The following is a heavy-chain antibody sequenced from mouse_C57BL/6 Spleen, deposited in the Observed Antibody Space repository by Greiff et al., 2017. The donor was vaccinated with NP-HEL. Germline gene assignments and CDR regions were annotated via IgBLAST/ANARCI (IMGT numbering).Heavy chain of an antibody. D-gene: IGHD2-3*01. Sequence: QVQLKQSGPELVKPGASVKISCKASGYAFSSSWMNWVKQRPGKGLEWIGRIYPGDGDTNYNGKFKGKATLTADKSSSTAYMKLSSLTSEDSAVYFCASFDGYYLDYWGQGTTLTVSS. CDR1: GYAFSSSW. V-gene: IGHV1-82*01. CDR3: ASFDGYYLDY. J-gene: IGHJ2*01. CDR2: IYPGDGDT.